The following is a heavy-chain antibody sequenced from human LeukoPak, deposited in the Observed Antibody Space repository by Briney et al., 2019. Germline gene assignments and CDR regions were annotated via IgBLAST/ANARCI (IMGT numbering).Heavy chain of an antibody. CDR2: ISGSGGST. J-gene: IGHJ4*02. Sequence: PGGSLRLSCAASGFTFSSYAMSWVRQAPWKGREWVSAISGSGGSTYYADSVKGRFTISRDNSKNTLYLQMNSLRTEDTAVYYCARILDSAWGELGYWGQGTLVTVSS. CDR3: ARILDSAWGELGY. D-gene: IGHD6-19*01. V-gene: IGHV3-23*01. CDR1: GFTFSSYA.